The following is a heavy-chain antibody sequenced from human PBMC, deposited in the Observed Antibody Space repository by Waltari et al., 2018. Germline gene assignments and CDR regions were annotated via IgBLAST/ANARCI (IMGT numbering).Heavy chain of an antibody. D-gene: IGHD3-3*01. J-gene: IGHJ4*02. V-gene: IGHV1-69*12. CDR3: ASGEKEFLGPFDY. CDR2: IIPIFGTA. Sequence: QVQLVQSGAEVKKPGSSVKVSCKASGGTFSSYAISWVRQAPGQGRGWMGGIIPIFGTANYAQKFQGRVTITADESTSTAYMELSNLRSEDTAVYYCASGEKEFLGPFDYWGQGTLVTVSS. CDR1: GGTFSSYA.